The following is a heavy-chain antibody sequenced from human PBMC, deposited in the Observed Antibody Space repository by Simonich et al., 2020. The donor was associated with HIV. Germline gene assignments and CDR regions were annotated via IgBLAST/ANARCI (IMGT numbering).Heavy chain of an antibody. D-gene: IGHD3-9*01. J-gene: IGHJ4*02. V-gene: IGHV4-34*01. Sequence: QVQLQQWGAGLLKPSETLSLTCAVYGGSFSSYYWNWIRQPPGKGLEWIGEINHSANTKDNPSRKSRVTISVDTSKNQFSMKLTSVTAADTAVYYCAKVARYFDWYSTAFDYWGQGTLVTVSS. CDR2: INHSANT. CDR1: GGSFSSYY. CDR3: AKVARYFDWYSTAFDY.